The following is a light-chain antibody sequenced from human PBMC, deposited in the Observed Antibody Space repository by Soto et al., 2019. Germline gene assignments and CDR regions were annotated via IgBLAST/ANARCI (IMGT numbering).Light chain of an antibody. J-gene: IGKJ1*01. CDR3: QQYHLYWT. CDR1: QRIATW. CDR2: GAS. Sequence: DITLTQSPSTLSASVGDRFTITCRASQRIATWLAWYQHQPGSAPKLLIYGASTLQSGVPSRFSGSASGAEFTLTIDNMKPEDFATYYCQQYHLYWTFGPGTKVDIK. V-gene: IGKV1-5*01.